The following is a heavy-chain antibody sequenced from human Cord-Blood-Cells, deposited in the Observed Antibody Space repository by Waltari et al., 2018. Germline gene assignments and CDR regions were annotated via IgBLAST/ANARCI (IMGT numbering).Heavy chain of an antibody. D-gene: IGHD6-13*01. J-gene: IGHJ3*02. Sequence: QLQLQESGPGLVKHSETLSLTCTVSGGSISSSSYYWGWIRQPPGKGLGWIGSIYYSGSTYYNPSLKSRVTISVDTSKNQFSLKLSSVTAADTAVYYCARRSKVAAAGIYAFDIWGQGTMVTVSS. CDR2: IYYSGST. CDR1: GGSISSSSYY. CDR3: ARRSKVAAAGIYAFDI. V-gene: IGHV4-39*01.